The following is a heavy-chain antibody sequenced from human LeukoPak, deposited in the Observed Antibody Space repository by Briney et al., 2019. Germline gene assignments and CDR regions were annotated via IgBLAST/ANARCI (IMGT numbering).Heavy chain of an antibody. D-gene: IGHD3-10*01. CDR2: IYHRGSA. CDR3: ARGGGYYTSGSYPGY. CDR1: GGSISSYY. V-gene: IGHV4-59*01. Sequence: SETLSLTCTVSGGSISSYYWSWIRQPPGKGLEWIGHIYHRGSANYNPSLKSRVAMSLDTSKNQFSLKLTSVTAADTAVYYCARGGGYYTSGSYPGYWGQGTLVTVSS. J-gene: IGHJ4*02.